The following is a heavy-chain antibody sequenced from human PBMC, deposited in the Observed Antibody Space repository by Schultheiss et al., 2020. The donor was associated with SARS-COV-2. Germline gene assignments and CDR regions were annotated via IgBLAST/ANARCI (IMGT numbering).Heavy chain of an antibody. D-gene: IGHD5-18*01. CDR1: GFTFSSFA. J-gene: IGHJ4*02. V-gene: IGHV3-23*01. CDR3: AKDLWIQLWSGAFDY. CDR2: ITGSGDST. Sequence: GGSLRLSCAASGFTFSSFAMSWVRQAPGKGLEWVSAITGSGDSTYYADSVKGRFTISRDNSKNTLYLQMNSLRAEDTAVYYCAKDLWIQLWSGAFDYWGQGTLVTVSS.